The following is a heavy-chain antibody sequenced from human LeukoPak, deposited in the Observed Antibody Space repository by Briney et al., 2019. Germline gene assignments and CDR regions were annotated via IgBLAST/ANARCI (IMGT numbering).Heavy chain of an antibody. CDR3: ARTYYDYVWGSYRSYYYYMDV. V-gene: IGHV4-59*01. CDR1: GGSISSYY. CDR2: IYYSGST. Sequence: KPSETLSLTCTASGGSISSYYWSWIRQPPGKGLEWIGYIYYSGSTNYNPSLKSRVTISVDTSKNQLSLKLSSVTAADTAVYYCARTYYDYVWGSYRSYYYYMDVWGKGTTVTVSS. J-gene: IGHJ6*03. D-gene: IGHD3-16*02.